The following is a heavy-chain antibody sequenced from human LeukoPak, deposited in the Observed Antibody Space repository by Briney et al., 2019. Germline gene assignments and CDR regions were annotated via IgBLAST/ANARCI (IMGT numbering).Heavy chain of an antibody. J-gene: IGHJ4*02. D-gene: IGHD2-21*02. V-gene: IGHV3-30*03. CDR2: ISYDGSNK. CDR3: AMVYCVGDCYSGPGL. CDR1: GFTFSNYG. Sequence: QPGGSLRLSCAASGFTFSNYGMHWVRQSPGKGLEWMAVISYDGSNKYYADSVKGRFIISRDNSKNTLYMQMNRLRAEDTAVYYCAMVYCVGDCYSGPGLWGQGTLVTVSS.